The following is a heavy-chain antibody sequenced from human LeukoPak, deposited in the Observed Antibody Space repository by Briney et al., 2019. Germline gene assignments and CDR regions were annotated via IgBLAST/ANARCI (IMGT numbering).Heavy chain of an antibody. Sequence: PGGSLRLSCAASGFTVTSNYMSWVRQAPGKGLEWVSVIYSGGSTYYADPVKGRFTISRDNSKNTVYLQMNSLRAEDTAVYYCTRDDSSGPFDFWGQGTLVTVSS. CDR3: TRDDSSGPFDF. CDR1: GFTVTSNY. V-gene: IGHV3-53*01. D-gene: IGHD3-22*01. J-gene: IGHJ4*02. CDR2: IYSGGST.